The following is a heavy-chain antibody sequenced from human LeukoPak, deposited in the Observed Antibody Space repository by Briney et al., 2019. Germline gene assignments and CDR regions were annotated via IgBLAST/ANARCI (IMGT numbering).Heavy chain of an antibody. CDR2: IYYSGST. CDR3: ARHVVVVAATPRWFDP. CDR1: GVSISSSSYY. V-gene: IGHV4-39*01. D-gene: IGHD2-15*01. Sequence: SETLSLTCPVSGVSISSSSYYWGWIRQPPGKGLEWIGSIYYSGSTYYNPSLKSRVTISVDTSKNQFSLKLSSVTAADTAVYYCARHVVVVAATPRWFDPWGQGTLVTVSS. J-gene: IGHJ5*02.